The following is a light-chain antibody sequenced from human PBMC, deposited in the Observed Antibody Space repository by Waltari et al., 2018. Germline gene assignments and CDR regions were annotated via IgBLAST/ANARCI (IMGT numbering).Light chain of an antibody. CDR3: QQYYGDPLS. CDR2: ASS. J-gene: IGKJ4*01. CDR1: QAISSY. V-gene: IGKV1-8*01. Sequence: AIRITQSPSSLSASTGDRVTITCRPSQAISSYVAWYQQKPGKAPKLLIYASSTLQSGVPSRFSGSGSGTNFTLTIGCLQSEDFATYFCQQYYGDPLSFGGGTKVEIK.